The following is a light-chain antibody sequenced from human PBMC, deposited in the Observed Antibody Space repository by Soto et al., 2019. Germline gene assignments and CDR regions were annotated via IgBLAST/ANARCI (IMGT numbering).Light chain of an antibody. CDR3: QQYHYWPYT. Sequence: DTVMTQSPATLSVSPGERATLSCRASQSVSINLAWYQQKPGQAFRLLIYGASTRATGIPARFSGSGSGTEFTLTISRLQSEDFAGYYCQQYHYWPYTFGQGTNLEMK. CDR2: GAS. J-gene: IGKJ2*01. V-gene: IGKV3-15*01. CDR1: QSVSIN.